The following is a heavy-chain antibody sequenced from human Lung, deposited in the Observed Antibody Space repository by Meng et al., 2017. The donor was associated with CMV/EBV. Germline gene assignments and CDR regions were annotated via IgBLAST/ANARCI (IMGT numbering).Heavy chain of an antibody. V-gene: IGHV3-7*01. CDR3: ATYVRSGSYPYYYYGMDV. Sequence: GGSLRLXCAASGFTFSSYWMSWVRQAPGKGLEWVANIKQDGSEKYYVDSVKGRFTISRDNAKNSLYLQMNSLRAEDTAVYYCATYVRSGSYPYYYYGMDVWXQGTXVTVSS. J-gene: IGHJ6*02. D-gene: IGHD1-26*01. CDR2: IKQDGSEK. CDR1: GFTFSSYW.